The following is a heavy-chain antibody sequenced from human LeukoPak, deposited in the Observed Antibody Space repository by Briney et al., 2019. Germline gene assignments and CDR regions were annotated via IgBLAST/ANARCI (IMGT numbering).Heavy chain of an antibody. D-gene: IGHD5-18*01. CDR2: IKQDGSEK. CDR1: GFTFSGYW. Sequence: GGSLRLSCAASGFTFSGYWMSWVRQAPGKGLEWVANIKQDGSEKYYLDSVKGRFTISRDNAKYSLYLQMNSLRAEDTAVYYCAREACRDTSVDLWVQGTLVTVSS. V-gene: IGHV3-7*05. J-gene: IGHJ5*02. CDR3: AREACRDTSVDL.